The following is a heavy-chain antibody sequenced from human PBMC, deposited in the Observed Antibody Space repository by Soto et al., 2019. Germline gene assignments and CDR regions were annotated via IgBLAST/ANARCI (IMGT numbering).Heavy chain of an antibody. CDR3: ARSLYRFLEWLSAYYYYGMDV. CDR2: IIPIFGTA. CDR1: GGTFSSYA. J-gene: IGHJ6*02. Sequence: SVKVSCKASGGTFSSYAISWVRQAPGQGLEWMGGIIPIFGTANYAQKFQGRVTITADESTSTAYMELSSPRSEDTAVYYCARSLYRFLEWLSAYYYYGMDVWGQGTTVTVSS. V-gene: IGHV1-69*13. D-gene: IGHD3-3*01.